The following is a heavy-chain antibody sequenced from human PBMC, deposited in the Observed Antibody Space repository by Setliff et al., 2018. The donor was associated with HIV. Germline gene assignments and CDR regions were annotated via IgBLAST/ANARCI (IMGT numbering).Heavy chain of an antibody. V-gene: IGHV3-72*01. Sequence: PGGSLRLSCAVSGFTLSDYYMDWVRQAPGKGLEWVGRTRNNANGYITEYGASVQGRFTISRDNSKDSLSLQMNNLKAEDTAVYYCVRAAAGLDIWSQGIRVTVSS. CDR3: VRAAAGLDI. CDR2: TRNNANGYIT. J-gene: IGHJ4*02. CDR1: GFTLSDYY.